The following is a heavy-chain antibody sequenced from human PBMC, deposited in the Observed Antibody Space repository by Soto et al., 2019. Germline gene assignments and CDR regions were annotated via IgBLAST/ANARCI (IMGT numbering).Heavy chain of an antibody. CDR2: ISSSSSHI. D-gene: IGHD6-19*01. Sequence: PGGSLRLSCAASGFTFSSYSMNWVRQAPGKGLEWVSSISSSSSHIYYADSVKGRFTISRDNAKNSLYLQMNSLRAEDTAVYYCARDIAVAGSGDYWGQGTLVTVSS. CDR3: ARDIAVAGSGDY. CDR1: GFTFSSYS. V-gene: IGHV3-21*01. J-gene: IGHJ4*02.